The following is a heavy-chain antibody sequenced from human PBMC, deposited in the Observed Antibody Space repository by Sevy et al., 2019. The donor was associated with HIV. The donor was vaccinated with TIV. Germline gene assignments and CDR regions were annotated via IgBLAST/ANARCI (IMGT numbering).Heavy chain of an antibody. V-gene: IGHV1-2*02. Sequence: ASVKVSCKASGYTFSDYYIHWVRQAPGQGLEWMAWINPNDGVTHYAQRFQGGVTLTRDTSASTVYMELRGLRYDDTAIYYCARLTTRPTSDLYGMDVWGQGTPVTVSS. CDR2: INPNDGVT. D-gene: IGHD4-17*01. CDR1: GYTFSDYY. J-gene: IGHJ6*02. CDR3: ARLTTRPTSDLYGMDV.